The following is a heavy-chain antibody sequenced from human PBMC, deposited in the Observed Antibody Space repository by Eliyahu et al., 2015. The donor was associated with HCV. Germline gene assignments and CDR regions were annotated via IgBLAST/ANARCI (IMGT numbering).Heavy chain of an antibody. V-gene: IGHV1-24*01. Sequence: QVQLVQSGAEVKKPGASVKVSCKVSGYTLTELSMPWLRQAPGKGLEWMGGFDPEDGETIYAQKFQGRVTMTEDTSTDTAYMELSSLRSEDTAVYYCATETAYCGGDCYEFDYWGQGTLVTVSS. CDR1: GYTLTELS. D-gene: IGHD2-21*02. J-gene: IGHJ4*02. CDR2: FDPEDGET. CDR3: ATETAYCGGDCYEFDY.